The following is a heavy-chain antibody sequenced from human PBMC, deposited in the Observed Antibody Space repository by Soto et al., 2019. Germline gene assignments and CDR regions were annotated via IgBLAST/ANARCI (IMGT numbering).Heavy chain of an antibody. CDR3: ARGVTVGVDY. CDR2: MQPRDGRT. V-gene: IGHV1-8*01. CDR1: GYSFSSLD. J-gene: IGHJ4*02. Sequence: QVQLVQSGAEVREPGASVKVSCKASGYSFSSLDINWVRQTTGQGLEWMGWMQPRDGRTGYAQKFQGRVTMTRDTSINTAYMELSSLTSDDTALYYCARGVTVGVDYWGQGTLVTVSS. D-gene: IGHD1-26*01.